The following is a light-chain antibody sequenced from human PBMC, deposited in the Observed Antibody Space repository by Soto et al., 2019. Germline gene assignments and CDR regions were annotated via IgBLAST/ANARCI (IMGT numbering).Light chain of an antibody. Sequence: QSVLTQPASVSGSPGQSITISCTGTSSDVGGYNYVSWYQQHPGKAPKLMIYDVSNRPSGVSNRFSGSKSGNTASLTISGLQAEYEADYYCSSYTSSSTLVVFCGGTKLTVL. CDR3: SSYTSSSTLVV. V-gene: IGLV2-14*01. CDR2: DVS. J-gene: IGLJ2*01. CDR1: SSDVGGYNY.